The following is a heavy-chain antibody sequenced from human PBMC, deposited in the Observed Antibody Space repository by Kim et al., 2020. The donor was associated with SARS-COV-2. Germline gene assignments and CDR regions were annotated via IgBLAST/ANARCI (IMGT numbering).Heavy chain of an antibody. V-gene: IGHV4-39*01. J-gene: IGHJ5*02. Sequence: YYNPSLKSRVTISVDTSKNQFSLKLSSVTAADTAVYYCARPNSTPAWFDPWGQGTLVTVSS. D-gene: IGHD6-13*01. CDR3: ARPNSTPAWFDP.